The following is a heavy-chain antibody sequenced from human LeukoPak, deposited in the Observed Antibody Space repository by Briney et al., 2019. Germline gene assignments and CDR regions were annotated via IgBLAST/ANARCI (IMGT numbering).Heavy chain of an antibody. CDR2: IVVGSGNT. CDR3: AADSLYYFNY. J-gene: IGHJ4*02. CDR1: GFTFTSSV. V-gene: IGHV1-58*01. Sequence: GTSVKVSCKATGFTFTSSVVQWVRQARGQRLEWIGWIVVGSGNTNYAQKFQGRVTITRDMSTSTAYMELSGLRAADTAVYYCAADSLYYFNYWGQGTLVTVSS.